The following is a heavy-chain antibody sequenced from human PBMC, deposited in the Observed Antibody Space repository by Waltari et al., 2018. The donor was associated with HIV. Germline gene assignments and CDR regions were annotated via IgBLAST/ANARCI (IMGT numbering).Heavy chain of an antibody. D-gene: IGHD3-22*01. CDR2: IYYRGST. CDR3: ARHTMIDAFDI. Sequence: QLQLQESGPGLVKPSETLSLTCTVSGGSISSRSYYWGWIRQPPGKGLEWIGSIYYRGSTYYNPSLKSRVTISVDTSKNQFSLKLSSVTAADTAVYYCARHTMIDAFDIWGQGTMVTVSS. J-gene: IGHJ3*02. CDR1: GGSISSRSYY. V-gene: IGHV4-39*01.